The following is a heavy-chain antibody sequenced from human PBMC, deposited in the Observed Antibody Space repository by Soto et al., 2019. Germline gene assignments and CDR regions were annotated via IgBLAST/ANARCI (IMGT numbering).Heavy chain of an antibody. D-gene: IGHD1-1*01. CDR2: MNPNTGNS. Sequence: ASVKVSCKASGYTFTSYDIYWVRQATGQGLEWMGWMNPNTGNSGYAQKFQGRVTMTSDTSISTAHRGLSSLRSEDTAVYYCARRAETNGWNGFGADKYFFDFWGQGTLVTVSS. CDR1: GYTFTSYD. J-gene: IGHJ4*02. V-gene: IGHV1-8*01. CDR3: ARRAETNGWNGFGADKYFFDF.